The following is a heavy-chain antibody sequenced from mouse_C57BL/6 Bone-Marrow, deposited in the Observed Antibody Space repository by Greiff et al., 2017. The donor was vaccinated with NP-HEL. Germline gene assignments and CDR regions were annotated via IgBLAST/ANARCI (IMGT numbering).Heavy chain of an antibody. Sequence: QVQLKQSGAELARPGASVKLSCKASGYTFTSYGISWVQQRPGQGLEWIGEIYPRSGNTYYNEKFKGKATLTADKSSSTAYMELRSLTSEDSAVYFCARSATIVTGWGQGTLVTVSA. CDR2: IYPRSGNT. D-gene: IGHD2-5*01. V-gene: IGHV1-81*01. J-gene: IGHJ3*02. CDR3: ARSATIVTG. CDR1: GYTFTSYG.